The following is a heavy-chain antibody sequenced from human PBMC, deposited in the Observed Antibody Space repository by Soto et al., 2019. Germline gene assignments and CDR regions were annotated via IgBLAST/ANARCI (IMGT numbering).Heavy chain of an antibody. CDR1: GFTFSSYA. V-gene: IGHV3-23*01. CDR3: AKHTSSSWGPLGDY. CDR2: ISGSGGST. J-gene: IGHJ4*02. D-gene: IGHD6-13*01. Sequence: PGGSLRLSCAASGFTFSSYAMSWVRQAPGKGLEWVSAISGSGGSTHYADSVKGRFTISRDISKNTLYLQMNSLRAEDTAVYYCAKHTSSSWGPLGDYRGQGTLVTVSS.